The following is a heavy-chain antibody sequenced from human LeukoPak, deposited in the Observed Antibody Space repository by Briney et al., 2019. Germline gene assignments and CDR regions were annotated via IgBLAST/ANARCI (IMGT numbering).Heavy chain of an antibody. Sequence: PGRSLRLSCAVSGYIFSNYGMHWVRQAPGKGLEWVAVISHDGGNKYYADSVKGRFTISRDNSKSTLYLQMNSLRAEDTAVYYCSCYNWFDPWGQGTLVTVSS. J-gene: IGHJ5*02. CDR3: SCYNWFDP. V-gene: IGHV3-30*03. CDR1: GYIFSNYG. CDR2: ISHDGGNK.